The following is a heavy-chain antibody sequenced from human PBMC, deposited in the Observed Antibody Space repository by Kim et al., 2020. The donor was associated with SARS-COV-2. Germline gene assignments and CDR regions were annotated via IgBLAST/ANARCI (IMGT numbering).Heavy chain of an antibody. CDR3: ARASSLYISLYSGYGY. D-gene: IGHD5-12*01. Sequence: SETLSLTCAVYGGSFSGYYWSWIRQPPGKGLEWIGEINHSGSTNYNPSLKSRVTISVDTSKNQFSLKLSSVTAADTAVYYCARASSLYISLYSGYGYCGQGTLVTVSS. CDR1: GGSFSGYY. CDR2: INHSGST. V-gene: IGHV4-34*01. J-gene: IGHJ4*02.